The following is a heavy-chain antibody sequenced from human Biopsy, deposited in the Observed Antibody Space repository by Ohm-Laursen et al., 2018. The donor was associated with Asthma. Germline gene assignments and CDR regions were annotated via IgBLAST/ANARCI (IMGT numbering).Heavy chain of an antibody. CDR3: ARTYYDFLTGQVKDVFGV. J-gene: IGHJ3*01. V-gene: IGHV1-3*04. CDR2: VNTDNGGT. CDR1: GYNFISFA. D-gene: IGHD3-9*01. Sequence: SVKVSCKASGYNFISFAIHWVRQAPGQRLEWMGWVNTDNGGTKYSQKFQGRVTITRDTSASTAYMELRSLRSEDTATYYCARTYYDFLTGQVKDVFGVWGQGTMVTVSS.